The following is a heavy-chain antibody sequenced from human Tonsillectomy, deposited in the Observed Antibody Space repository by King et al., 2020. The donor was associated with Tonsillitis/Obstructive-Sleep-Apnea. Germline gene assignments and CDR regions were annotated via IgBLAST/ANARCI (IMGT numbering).Heavy chain of an antibody. Sequence: VQLVESGGGLVQPGGSLRLSCAASGFTFSSYWMSWVRQAPGKGLEWVANIKEDESEKYYVDSVKGRFTISRDNAKNSLYLQMNSLRAEDTSIYYCARRVISWDSSDYRPFDIWGQGTLVTVSS. CDR1: GFTFSSYW. J-gene: IGHJ3*02. V-gene: IGHV3-7*01. CDR2: IKEDESEK. D-gene: IGHD3-22*01. CDR3: ARRVISWDSSDYRPFDI.